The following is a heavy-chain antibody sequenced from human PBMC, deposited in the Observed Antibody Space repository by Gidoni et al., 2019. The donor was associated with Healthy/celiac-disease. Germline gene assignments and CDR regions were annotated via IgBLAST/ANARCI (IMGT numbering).Heavy chain of an antibody. J-gene: IGHJ4*02. CDR1: GFTFTRYA. CDR3: AKSGGRITMVRGVIPHRY. V-gene: IGHV3-23*01. CDR2: ISGSGGST. D-gene: IGHD3-10*01. Sequence: EVQLLESGGGLVQPVGSLRLSCAASGFTFTRYALSWVRQAPGKGLEWVSAISGSGGSTYYADSVKGRFTISRDNSKNTLYLQMNSLRAEDTAVYYCAKSGGRITMVRGVIPHRYWGQGTLVTVSS.